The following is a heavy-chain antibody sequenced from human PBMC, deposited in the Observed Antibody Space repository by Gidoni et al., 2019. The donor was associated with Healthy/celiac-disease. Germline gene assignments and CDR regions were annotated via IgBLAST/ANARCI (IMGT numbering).Heavy chain of an antibody. Sequence: QVQLVQSGAEVKKPGSSVTVSCKASGGTFSSYALSWVRQAPGQGLEWMGGIIPIFGTASYEQKFPGRVTITADESTSTAYMELSSLRSEDTAVYYCASVAAIGYYDSSGTFDYWGQGTLVTVSS. CDR1: GGTFSSYA. CDR2: IIPIFGTA. D-gene: IGHD3-22*01. J-gene: IGHJ4*02. V-gene: IGHV1-69*19. CDR3: ASVAAIGYYDSSGTFDY.